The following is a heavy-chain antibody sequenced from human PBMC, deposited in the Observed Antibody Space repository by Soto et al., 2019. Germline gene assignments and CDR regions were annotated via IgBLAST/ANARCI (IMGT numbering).Heavy chain of an antibody. Sequence: QVQLVESGGGVVQPGRSLRLSCAASGFTFSSYGMHWVRQAPGKGLEWVAVIWYDGSNKYYADSVKGRFTISRDNSKNTLYLQMNSLRAEDTAVYYCARVPNIVRAKSGYYGMDDWGQGTTVTVSS. V-gene: IGHV3-33*01. CDR3: ARVPNIVRAKSGYYGMDD. J-gene: IGHJ6*02. CDR2: IWYDGSNK. CDR1: GFTFSSYG. D-gene: IGHD1-26*01.